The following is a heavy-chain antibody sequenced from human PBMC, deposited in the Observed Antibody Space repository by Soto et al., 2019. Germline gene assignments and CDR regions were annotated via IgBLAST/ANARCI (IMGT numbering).Heavy chain of an antibody. CDR3: EPSTPGFRYGNIDY. Sequence: PGGSLRLSCAVSGFTFSSHSMNWVRQAPGKGLEWVSSITTSSESKYYTDSVKGRFTLSRDNAKNSLYLQMNSLRAEDTAVHYCEPSTPGFRYGNIDYWGRGTLVTVSS. CDR1: GFTFSSHS. D-gene: IGHD5-18*01. CDR2: ITTSSESK. J-gene: IGHJ4*02. V-gene: IGHV3-21*01.